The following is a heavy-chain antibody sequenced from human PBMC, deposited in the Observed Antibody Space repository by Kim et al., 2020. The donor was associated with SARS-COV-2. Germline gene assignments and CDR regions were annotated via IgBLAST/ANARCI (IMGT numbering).Heavy chain of an antibody. CDR2: ISGSGGST. Sequence: GGSLRLSCAASGFTFSSYAMSWVRQAPGKGLEWVSAISGSGGSTYYADSVKGRFTISRDNSKNTLYLQMNSLRAEDTAVYYCAKAYFDWLLQWYYFDYWGQGTLVTVSS. V-gene: IGHV3-23*01. CDR3: AKAYFDWLLQWYYFDY. CDR1: GFTFSSYA. D-gene: IGHD3-9*01. J-gene: IGHJ4*02.